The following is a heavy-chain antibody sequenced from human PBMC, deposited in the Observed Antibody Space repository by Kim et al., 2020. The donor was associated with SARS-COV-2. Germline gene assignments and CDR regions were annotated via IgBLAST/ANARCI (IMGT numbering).Heavy chain of an antibody. J-gene: IGHJ5*02. V-gene: IGHV1-2*06. D-gene: IGHD3-16*01. Sequence: ASVKVSCKASGYTFTGYCMHCVRQAPGQGLEWMGRINPNNGDTIYAQKFQGRVAMTRDTSISTAYMELSSLRSDDTAVYYCVRAAHMIILGNGDNRFDPWGQGTLVTVSS. CDR1: GYTFTGYC. CDR3: VRAAHMIILGNGDNRFDP. CDR2: INPNNGDT.